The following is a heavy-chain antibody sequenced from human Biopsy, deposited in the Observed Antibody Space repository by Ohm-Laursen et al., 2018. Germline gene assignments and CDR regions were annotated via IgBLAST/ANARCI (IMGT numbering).Heavy chain of an antibody. D-gene: IGHD4-17*01. J-gene: IGHJ6*02. CDR1: GFTLDSYA. CDR2: LSLDSSRI. CDR3: TKDLTPGGADV. V-gene: IGHV3-9*01. Sequence: SSLRLSCAASGFTLDSYAIHWVRQAPGKGLEWVSGLSLDSSRIGYADSVKGRFTVSRDNAKNSLFLQMNSLREEDTALYYCTKDLTPGGADVWGQGTTVTVS.